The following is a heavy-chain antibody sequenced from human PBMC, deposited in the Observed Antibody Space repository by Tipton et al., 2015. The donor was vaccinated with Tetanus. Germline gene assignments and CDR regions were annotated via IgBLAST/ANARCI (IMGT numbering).Heavy chain of an antibody. Sequence: SGFTFSSYGMHWVRQAPGRGLEWVAVIWYDGSNKYYADSVKGRFTISRDNSKNTLYLQMNSLRAEDTAVYYCARDGTEVLPPHYYYYYGMDVWGQGTTVTVSS. D-gene: IGHD6-13*01. CDR2: IWYDGSNK. J-gene: IGHJ6*02. V-gene: IGHV3-33*01. CDR3: ARDGTEVLPPHYYYYYGMDV. CDR1: GFTFSSYG.